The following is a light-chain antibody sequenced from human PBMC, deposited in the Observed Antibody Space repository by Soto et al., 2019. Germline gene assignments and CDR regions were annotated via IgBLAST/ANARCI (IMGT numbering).Light chain of an antibody. Sequence: IVVTQPPDSLAVSLGERATINCRSSQSVLYSSTNKNYLAWYKQKPGQPPKLLISWASTRESGVPDRFSGSGSGTNFTLTISSLQAEDVAVYYCQQYYSTLITFGQGTRLEIK. J-gene: IGKJ5*01. CDR2: WAS. CDR1: QSVLYSSTNKNY. CDR3: QQYYSTLIT. V-gene: IGKV4-1*01.